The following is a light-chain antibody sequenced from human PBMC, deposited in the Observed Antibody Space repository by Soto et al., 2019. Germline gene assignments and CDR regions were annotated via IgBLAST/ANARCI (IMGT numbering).Light chain of an antibody. J-gene: IGKJ2*01. Sequence: EIVLTQSPGTLSLSPGERATLSCRASEIVRSNYLAWYQQQPGQAPRLLIFGASSRATGIPDRFTCSVSGSDFSLTISRLEPEASAVYLWHPYGYAADTLGQGTKLEIK. CDR1: EIVRSNY. CDR3: HPYGYAADT. V-gene: IGKV3-20*01. CDR2: GAS.